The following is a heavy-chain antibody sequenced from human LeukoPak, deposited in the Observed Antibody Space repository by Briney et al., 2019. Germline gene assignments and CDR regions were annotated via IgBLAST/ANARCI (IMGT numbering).Heavy chain of an antibody. Sequence: SETLSLTCTVSGGSISSYYWSWIRQPAGKGLEWIGRIYTSGSTNYNPSLKSRVTMSVATSKNQFSLKLSSVTAADTAVYYCARTYYYDSSGYYFFDYWGQGTLVTVSS. J-gene: IGHJ4*02. V-gene: IGHV4-4*07. CDR3: ARTYYYDSSGYYFFDY. CDR2: IYTSGST. D-gene: IGHD3-22*01. CDR1: GGSISSYY.